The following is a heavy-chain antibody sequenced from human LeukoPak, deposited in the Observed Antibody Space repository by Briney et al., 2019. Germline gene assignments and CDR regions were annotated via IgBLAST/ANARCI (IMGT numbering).Heavy chain of an antibody. V-gene: IGHV1-18*01. J-gene: IGHJ4*02. D-gene: IGHD2-15*01. CDR2: ISGYNGKT. CDR1: GYTFNTYG. CDR3: ATPGGMVVAAFDY. Sequence: ASVKVSCKASGYTFNTYGITWVRQAPGQGLEWMGWISGYNGKTKYAQKLQDRVTMTTDTSTTTAYMELRSLRSDDTAVYYCATPGGMVVAAFDYWGQGTLVTVSS.